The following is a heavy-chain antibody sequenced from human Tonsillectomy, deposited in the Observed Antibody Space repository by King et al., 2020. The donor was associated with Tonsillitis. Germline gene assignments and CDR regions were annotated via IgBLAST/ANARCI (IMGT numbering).Heavy chain of an antibody. D-gene: IGHD6-19*01. CDR2: ISGSGDTT. CDR3: AEDHVTSGWWDFDY. Sequence: VMNWVRQAPGKRLEWVSSISGSGDTTYYADSVKGRFAISRDNSKNTLYLQINSLRAEDTAVYYCAEDHVTSGWWDFDYWGQGTLVTVSS. V-gene: IGHV3-23*01. CDR1: V. J-gene: IGHJ4*02.